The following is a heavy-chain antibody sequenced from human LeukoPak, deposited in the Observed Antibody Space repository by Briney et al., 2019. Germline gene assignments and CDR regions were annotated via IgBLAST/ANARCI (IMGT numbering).Heavy chain of an antibody. V-gene: IGHV3-23*01. D-gene: IGHD6-13*01. CDR2: ISGSGGST. CDR1: GFTFSSYA. Sequence: QPEGSLRLSCAASGFTFSSYAMSWVRQAPGKGLEWVSAISGSGGSTYYADSVKGRFTISRDNSKNTLYLQMNSLRAEDTAVYYCASRRDYSSSWNDAFDIWGQGTIVTVSS. CDR3: ASRRDYSSSWNDAFDI. J-gene: IGHJ3*02.